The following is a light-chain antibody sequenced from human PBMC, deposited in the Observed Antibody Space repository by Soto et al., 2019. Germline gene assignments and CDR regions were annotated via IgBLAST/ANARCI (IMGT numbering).Light chain of an antibody. Sequence: QSALTQPASVSGSPGQSITISCTGSSSDVGGYNHVSWYQQHPGKAPKLMIYEVSKRPSGVPDRFSGSKSGNTASLTVSGLQAEDEADYYCSSYAGSNNVVFGGGTQLTVL. CDR2: EVS. CDR1: SSDVGGYNH. V-gene: IGLV2-8*01. J-gene: IGLJ2*01. CDR3: SSYAGSNNVV.